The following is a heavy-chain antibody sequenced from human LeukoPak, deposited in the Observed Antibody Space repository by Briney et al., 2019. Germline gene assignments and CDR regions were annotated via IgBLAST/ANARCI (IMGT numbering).Heavy chain of an antibody. Sequence: EASVKVSCKASGYTFTSYDINWVRQATGQGLEWMGWMSPNSGNTGYAQKFQGRVTMTRNTSISTAYMELSSLRSEDTAVYYCARGSEQAGDFDYWGQGTLVTVSS. CDR1: GYTFTSYD. CDR2: MSPNSGNT. D-gene: IGHD1/OR15-1a*01. V-gene: IGHV1-8*01. CDR3: ARGSEQAGDFDY. J-gene: IGHJ4*02.